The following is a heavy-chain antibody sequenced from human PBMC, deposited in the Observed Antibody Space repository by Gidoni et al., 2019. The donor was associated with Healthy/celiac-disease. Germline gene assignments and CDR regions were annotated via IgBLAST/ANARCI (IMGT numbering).Heavy chain of an antibody. D-gene: IGHD1-26*01. V-gene: IGHV3-33*01. Sequence: QVQLVESGGGVVQPGWSLRLSCAASGFTFSSYGMHWVRQAPGKGLEWVAVIWYDGSNKYYADSVKGRFTISRDNSKNTLYLQMNSLRAEDTAVYYCARDSLGVGATPPDYWGQGTLVTVSS. CDR1: GFTFSSYG. J-gene: IGHJ4*02. CDR2: IWYDGSNK. CDR3: ARDSLGVGATPPDY.